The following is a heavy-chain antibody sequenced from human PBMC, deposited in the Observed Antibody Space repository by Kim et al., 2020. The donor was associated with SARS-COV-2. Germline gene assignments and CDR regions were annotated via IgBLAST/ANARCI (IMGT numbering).Heavy chain of an antibody. CDR3: ARDLGSGSGSYLFCPPDY. D-gene: IGHD3-10*01. CDR2: ISSSSSYI. J-gene: IGHJ4*02. CDR1: GFTFSSYS. V-gene: IGHV3-21*01. Sequence: GGSLRLSCAASGFTFSSYSMNWVRQAPGKGLEWVSSISSSSSYIYYADSVKGRFTISRDNAKNSLYLQMNSLRAEDTAVYYCARDLGSGSGSYLFCPPDYWGQGTLVTVSS.